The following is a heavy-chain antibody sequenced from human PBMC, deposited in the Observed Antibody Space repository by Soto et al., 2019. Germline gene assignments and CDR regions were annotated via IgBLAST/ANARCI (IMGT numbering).Heavy chain of an antibody. V-gene: IGHV3-30*18. J-gene: IGHJ4*02. CDR1: GFTFSSYG. CDR3: AKDKGIVGATPHY. Sequence: VQLVESGGGVVQPGRSLRLSCAASGFTFSSYGMHWVRQAPGKGLEGVAVISYDGSNKYYADSVKGRFTISRDNSKNTLYLQMISLRAEDTAVYYCAKDKGIVGATPHYWGQGTLVTVSS. D-gene: IGHD1-26*01. CDR2: ISYDGSNK.